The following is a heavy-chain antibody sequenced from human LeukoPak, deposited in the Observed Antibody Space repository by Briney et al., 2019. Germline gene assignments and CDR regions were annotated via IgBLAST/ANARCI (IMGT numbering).Heavy chain of an antibody. CDR3: ATTVTGWYFDL. Sequence: ASVKVSCKASGGTFSSYAISWVRQAPGQGLEWMGRIIPILGIANYAQKFQGRVTITADKSTSTAYMELSSLRSEDTAVYYCATTVTGWYFDLWGRGTLVTVSS. CDR2: IIPILGIA. CDR1: GGTFSSYA. V-gene: IGHV1-69*04. D-gene: IGHD4-17*01. J-gene: IGHJ2*01.